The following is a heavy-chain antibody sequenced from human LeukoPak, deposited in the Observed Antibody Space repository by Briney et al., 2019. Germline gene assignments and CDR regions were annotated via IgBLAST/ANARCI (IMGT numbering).Heavy chain of an antibody. CDR2: IYYTGTT. CDR1: GGSFSGYY. Sequence: SETLSLTCAVYGGSFSGYYWTWIRQLPGKGLEWIGYIYYTGTTNYNPLFESRATISVDTSKNQFSLKLTSVTAADTAVYFCARGEDFERYYLAYWGQGTLVTVSS. J-gene: IGHJ4*02. V-gene: IGHV4-34*11. D-gene: IGHD3-9*01. CDR3: ARGEDFERYYLAY.